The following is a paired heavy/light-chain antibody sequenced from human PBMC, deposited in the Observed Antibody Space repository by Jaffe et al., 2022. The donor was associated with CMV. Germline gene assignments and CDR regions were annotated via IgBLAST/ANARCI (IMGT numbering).Light chain of an antibody. CDR2: GAS. Sequence: EIVLTQSPGTLSLSPGERATLSCRASQSISSDYLAWYQQKPGQAPRLLIYGASKRATAIPDRFSGSGSGTDFTLTISSLEPEDLAVYFCQQYKSSPLTFGGGTKVQI. CDR3: QQYKSSPLT. CDR1: QSISSDY. V-gene: IGKV3-20*01. J-gene: IGKJ4*01.
Heavy chain of an antibody. Sequence: EVQLVESGGGLVKPGGSLRLSCAASGLTFSNAWMSWVRQVPGKGLEWVGRIKSEIDGGKIDYGALVKGRFIISRDDSESTLYLQMNSLETEDTAVYFCTRERSGFYSVGWFESWGQGAPVTVSS. CDR2: IKSEIDGGKI. CDR1: GLTFSNAW. CDR3: TRERSGFYSVGWFES. V-gene: IGHV3-15*01. D-gene: IGHD2-15*01. J-gene: IGHJ5*01.